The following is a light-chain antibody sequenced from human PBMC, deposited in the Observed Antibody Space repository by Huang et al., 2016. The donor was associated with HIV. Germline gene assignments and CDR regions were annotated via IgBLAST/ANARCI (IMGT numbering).Light chain of an antibody. CDR3: QQSYSSWWT. Sequence: DIQMTQSLSSLSATVGDTVTITCRASQSISNKVQWYQQKPGKAPILLMYKASNLQSGVPSRCSGGGSGTDFTLTIRGLQPEDFAVYYCQQSYSSWWTFGQGTKVEI. CDR1: QSISNK. CDR2: KAS. J-gene: IGKJ1*01. V-gene: IGKV1-39*01.